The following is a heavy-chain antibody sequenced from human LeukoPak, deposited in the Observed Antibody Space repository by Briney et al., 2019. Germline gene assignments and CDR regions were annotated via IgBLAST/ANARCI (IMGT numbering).Heavy chain of an antibody. CDR1: GFTLSSYS. V-gene: IGHV3-21*01. Sequence: GGPLRLSCAASGFTLSSYSMNGVGQAPGKGLEWGPSISSRSSYIYYADSVKGRFAISRDNAKNSLYLQMNYLRVEDTAVYYCAREGYGSGSYDRFDYWGQGTLVTVSS. D-gene: IGHD3-10*01. J-gene: IGHJ4*02. CDR2: ISSRSSYI. CDR3: AREGYGSGSYDRFDY.